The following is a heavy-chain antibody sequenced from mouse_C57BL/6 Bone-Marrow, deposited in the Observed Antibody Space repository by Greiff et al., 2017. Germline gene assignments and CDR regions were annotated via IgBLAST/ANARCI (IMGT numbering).Heavy chain of an antibody. D-gene: IGHD1-1*01. CDR2: IYPASGST. CDR3: ARGGYYYGSSLDY. J-gene: IGHJ2*01. Sequence: QVHVKQPGAELVKPGASVKMSCKASGYTFTSYWITWVKQRPGQGLEWIGDIYPASGSTNYNEKFKSKATLTVDTSSSTAYMQLSSLTSESSPVYYCARGGYYYGSSLDYWGQGTTLTVSS. CDR1: GYTFTSYW. V-gene: IGHV1-55*01.